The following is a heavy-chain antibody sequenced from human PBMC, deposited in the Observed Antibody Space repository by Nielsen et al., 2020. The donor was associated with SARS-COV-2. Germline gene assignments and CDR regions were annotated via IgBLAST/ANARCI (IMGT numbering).Heavy chain of an antibody. CDR2: INHSGST. CDR1: GGSISSGGYY. Sequence: GSLRLSCTVSGGSISSGGYYWSWIRQPPGKGLEWIGEINHSGSTNYNPSLKSRVTISVDTSKNQFSLKLSSVTAADTAVYYCARNYGDSGSAFDIWGQGTMVTVSS. CDR3: ARNYGDSGSAFDI. V-gene: IGHV4-39*07. J-gene: IGHJ3*02. D-gene: IGHD4-17*01.